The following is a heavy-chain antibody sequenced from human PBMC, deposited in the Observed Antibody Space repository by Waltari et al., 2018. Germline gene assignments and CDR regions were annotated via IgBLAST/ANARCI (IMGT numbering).Heavy chain of an antibody. V-gene: IGHV4-39*07. D-gene: IGHD6-19*01. CDR2: IYYSGST. CDR1: GGSISSSSYY. J-gene: IGHJ4*02. CDR3: GGAAVAGGDYFDY. Sequence: QVQLQQWGAGLLKPSETLSLTCAVSGGSISSSSYYWGWIRQPPGKGLEWIGSIYYSGSTYYNPSLKSRVTISVDTSKNQFSLKLSSVTAADTAVYYCGGAAVAGGDYFDYWGQGTLVTVSS.